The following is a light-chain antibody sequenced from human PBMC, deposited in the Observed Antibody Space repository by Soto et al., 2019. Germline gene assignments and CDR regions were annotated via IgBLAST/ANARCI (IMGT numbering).Light chain of an antibody. CDR1: QGIVRW. CDR3: QHYYGFSRT. V-gene: IGKV1-5*01. J-gene: IGKJ1*01. Sequence: EIQMSHTLPILSDSLGVSGTTTRRASQGIVRWLAWYQQKPGKAPKLLIYDASSLESGVPSRFSGSGVGTEFTLTISSLQPDDFATYYCQHYYGFSRTFGQGTKVDIK. CDR2: DAS.